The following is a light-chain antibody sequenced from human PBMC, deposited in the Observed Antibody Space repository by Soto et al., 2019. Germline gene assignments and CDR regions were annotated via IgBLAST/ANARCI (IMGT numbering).Light chain of an antibody. CDR3: GADHGSGSNVVVV. CDR2: VGTGGIVG. CDR1: SGYSNYK. Sequence: QPVLTQPPSASASLGASVTLTCTLSSGYSNYKVDWYQQRPGKGPRFVMRVGTGGIVGSKGDGIPDRFSVLGSGLNRYLTIKNIQGEDESDYHCGADHGSGSNVVVVFGGGTELTVL. J-gene: IGLJ2*01. V-gene: IGLV9-49*01.